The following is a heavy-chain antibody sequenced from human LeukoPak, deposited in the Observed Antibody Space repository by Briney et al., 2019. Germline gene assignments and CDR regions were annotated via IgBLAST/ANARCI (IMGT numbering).Heavy chain of an antibody. J-gene: IGHJ4*02. CDR1: GFTFSSYG. CDR2: ISGSGDST. CDR3: AKRSYSSSWYFDY. D-gene: IGHD6-13*01. Sequence: GGSLRLSCAASGFTFSSYGMSWDRQAPGKGLEWVSAISGSGDSTYYADSVKGRFTISRDNSKNTLYLQMNTLRAEDTAVYYCAKRSYSSSWYFDYWGQGTLVTVSS. V-gene: IGHV3-23*01.